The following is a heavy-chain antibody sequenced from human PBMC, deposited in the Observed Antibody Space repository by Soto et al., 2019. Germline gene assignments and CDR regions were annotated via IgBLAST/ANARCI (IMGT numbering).Heavy chain of an antibody. D-gene: IGHD2-2*01. CDR3: ARGGVAVPAAMFAESLAPLYYMDV. CDR1: GGSFSGYY. CDR2: INHSGST. V-gene: IGHV4-34*01. J-gene: IGHJ6*03. Sequence: QVQLQQWGAGLLKPSETLSLTCAVYGGSFSGYYWSWIRQPPGKGLEWIGEINHSGSTNYNPSLKSRVTISVDTSKNQFSLKLSSVTAADTAVYYCARGGVAVPAAMFAESLAPLYYMDVWGKGTTVTVSS.